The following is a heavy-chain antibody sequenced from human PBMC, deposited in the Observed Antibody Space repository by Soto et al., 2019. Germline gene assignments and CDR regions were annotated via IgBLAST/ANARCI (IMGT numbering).Heavy chain of an antibody. CDR1: GGSFSTDY. CDR2: INPSGGT. J-gene: IGHJ4*02. D-gene: IGHD6-6*01. V-gene: IGHV4-34*01. Sequence: QVQLQQWGAGLLKPSETLSLTCAVYGGSFSTDYWSWIRQPPGKGLEWIGEINPSGGTNYNPSLKSRVTISVATSTNQFSLKLSSVTAADTAVYSCARVLAARASRDFDYWGQGTLVTVSS. CDR3: ARVLAARASRDFDY.